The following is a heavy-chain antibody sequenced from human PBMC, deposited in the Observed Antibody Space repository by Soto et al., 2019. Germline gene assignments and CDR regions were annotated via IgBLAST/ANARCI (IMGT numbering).Heavy chain of an antibody. J-gene: IGHJ6*02. D-gene: IGHD2-15*01. CDR3: AHKGGRGAGMDV. Sequence: QITLKESGPTLVKPTQTLTLTCTFSGFSLSSSGVGVGWIRQPPGKAPEWLALIYWDEDKRYSPSLKTRLTITKDTSTNEVVLKMTNMDPVDTGTYYGAHKGGRGAGMDVWGQGTTVTVSS. CDR2: IYWDEDK. V-gene: IGHV2-5*02. CDR1: GFSLSSSGVG.